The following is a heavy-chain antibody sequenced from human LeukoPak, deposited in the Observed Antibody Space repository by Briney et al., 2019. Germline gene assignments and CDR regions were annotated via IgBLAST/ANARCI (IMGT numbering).Heavy chain of an antibody. J-gene: IGHJ5*02. V-gene: IGHV3-11*01. CDR2: INIGGTNT. CDR3: ATDGAGFDT. Sequence: TGGSLRLSCAASGFTFNDYYMTWIRQAPGKGLEWLSYINIGGTNTHYADSVKGRFTISRDNAKKSLYLEMNNLRAEDTAVYYCATDGAGFDTWGQGVLVTVSS. CDR1: GFTFNDYY.